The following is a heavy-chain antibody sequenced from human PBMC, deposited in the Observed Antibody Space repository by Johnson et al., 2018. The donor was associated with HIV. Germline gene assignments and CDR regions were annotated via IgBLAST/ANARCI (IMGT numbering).Heavy chain of an antibody. CDR2: ISWNSGSK. D-gene: IGHD3-22*01. CDR1: GFTFDDYA. CDR3: AIDVSVVTMIAEGLAFDI. J-gene: IGHJ3*02. Sequence: VQLVESGGGLVKPGGSLRLSCAASGFTFDDYAMHWVRQAPGKGLEWVSGISWNSGSKDYADSVKGRFNISRDNAKNSLYLQMNSRRSEDTALYYCAIDVSVVTMIAEGLAFDIWGQGTMVTVSS. V-gene: IGHV3-9*01.